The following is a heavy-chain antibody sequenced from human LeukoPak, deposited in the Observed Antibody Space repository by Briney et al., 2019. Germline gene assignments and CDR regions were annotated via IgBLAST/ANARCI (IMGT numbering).Heavy chain of an antibody. V-gene: IGHV1-18*01. Sequence: GASVKVSCKASGYTFSRYGISWVRQAPGRGLEWMGWISAYNGNTNYAQKLQGRVTMTTDTSTSTAYMELRSLRSDDTAVYYCATTSNYYDSSGYYAPIDYWGQGTLVTVSS. CDR2: ISAYNGNT. CDR3: ATTSNYYDSSGYYAPIDY. D-gene: IGHD3-22*01. J-gene: IGHJ4*02. CDR1: GYTFSRYG.